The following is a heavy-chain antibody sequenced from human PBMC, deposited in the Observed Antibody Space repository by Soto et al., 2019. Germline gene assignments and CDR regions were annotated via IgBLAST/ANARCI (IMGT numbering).Heavy chain of an antibody. V-gene: IGHV4-31*03. CDR3: ARGIYDSSGYYQVGAGFDP. Sequence: QVQLQESGPGLVKPSQTLSLTCTVSGGSISSGGYYWSWIRQHPGKGLEWIGYIYYSGSTYYNPSLKSRVAISVDTSKNQFSLKLSSVTAADTAVYYCARGIYDSSGYYQVGAGFDPWGQGTLVTVSS. CDR1: GGSISSGGYY. D-gene: IGHD3-22*01. CDR2: IYYSGST. J-gene: IGHJ5*02.